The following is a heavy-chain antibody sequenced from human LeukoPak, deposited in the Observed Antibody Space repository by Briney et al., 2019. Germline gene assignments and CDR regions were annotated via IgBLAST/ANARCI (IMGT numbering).Heavy chain of an antibody. J-gene: IGHJ3*02. V-gene: IGHV4-38-2*01. Sequence: SETLSLTCAVSGYSISSGYYWGWIRQPPGKGLEWIGSIYHSGSTYYNPSLKSRVTISVGTSKNQFSLRLSSVTAADTAVYYCARLDGSYRLGAFDIWGQGTMVTVSS. CDR1: GYSISSGYY. CDR2: IYHSGST. D-gene: IGHD1-26*01. CDR3: ARLDGSYRLGAFDI.